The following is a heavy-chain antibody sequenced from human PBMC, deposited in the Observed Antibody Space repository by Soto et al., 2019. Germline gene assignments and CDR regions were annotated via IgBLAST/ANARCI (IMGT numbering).Heavy chain of an antibody. CDR2: IYYSGST. CDR3: ARAESITGTPF. J-gene: IGHJ4*02. Sequence: PSETLSLTCTVSGGSISSGDYYWSWIRQPPGKGLEWIGYIYYSGSTYYNPSLKSRVTISVDTSKNQFSLKLSSVTAADTAVYYYARAESITGTPFWGQGTLVTVSS. D-gene: IGHD1-20*01. CDR1: GGSISSGDYY. V-gene: IGHV4-30-4*01.